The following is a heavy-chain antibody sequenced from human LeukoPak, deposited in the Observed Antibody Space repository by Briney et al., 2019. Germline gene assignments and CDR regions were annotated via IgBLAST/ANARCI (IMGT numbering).Heavy chain of an antibody. CDR3: AREMEVRSGYSYGSYFDY. Sequence: GASVKVSCKASGYTFTGYYMHWVRQAPGQGLEWMGWINPNSGGTNYAQKFQGRVTMTGDTSISTAYMELSGLRSDDTAVYYCAREMEVRSGYSYGSYFDYWGQGTLVTVSS. CDR2: INPNSGGT. CDR1: GYTFTGYY. D-gene: IGHD5-18*01. J-gene: IGHJ4*02. V-gene: IGHV1-2*02.